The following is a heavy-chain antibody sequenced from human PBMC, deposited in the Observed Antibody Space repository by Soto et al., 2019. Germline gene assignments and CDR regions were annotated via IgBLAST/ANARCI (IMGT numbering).Heavy chain of an antibody. Sequence: TVGSLRLSCAASGFTVSDNYITWVRQAPGRGLEWVSLLYSGGRIYYADSVKGRFTISRDTSKKTLHLRMNSLRTEDTAVYYCARSDPGYAYGLNVWGQGTTVTVSS. D-gene: IGHD5-18*01. CDR3: ARSDPGYAYGLNV. V-gene: IGHV3-53*01. CDR2: LYSGGRI. CDR1: GFTVSDNY. J-gene: IGHJ6*02.